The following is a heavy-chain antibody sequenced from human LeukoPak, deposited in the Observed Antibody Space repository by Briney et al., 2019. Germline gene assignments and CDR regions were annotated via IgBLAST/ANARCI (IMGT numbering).Heavy chain of an antibody. Sequence: GGSLRLSCAASRFTFTDYGMHWVRQPPGKGLEWVGFIRSKAHGGTTEYAASVKGRFSISRDDSNSIAYLQMNSLNTEDTAVYYCTTFYGAQRDYWGQGTLVTVSS. D-gene: IGHD4-17*01. J-gene: IGHJ4*02. CDR2: IRSKAHGGTT. CDR1: RFTFTDYG. V-gene: IGHV3-49*04. CDR3: TTFYGAQRDY.